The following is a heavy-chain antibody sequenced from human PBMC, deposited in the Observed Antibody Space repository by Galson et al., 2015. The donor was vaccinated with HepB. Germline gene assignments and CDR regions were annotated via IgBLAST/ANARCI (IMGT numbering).Heavy chain of an antibody. CDR2: INTNTGNP. CDR3: AGTHLLRVGATPYDAFDI. D-gene: IGHD1-26*01. Sequence: SVKVSCKASGYTFTSYAMNWVRQAPGQGLEWMGWINTNTGNPTYAQGFTGRFVFSLDTSVSTAYLQISSLKAEDTAVYYCAGTHLLRVGATPYDAFDIWGQGTMVTVSS. V-gene: IGHV7-4-1*02. J-gene: IGHJ3*02. CDR1: GYTFTSYA.